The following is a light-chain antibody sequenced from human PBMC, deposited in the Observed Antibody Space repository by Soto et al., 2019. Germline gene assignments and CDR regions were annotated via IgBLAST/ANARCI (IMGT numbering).Light chain of an antibody. V-gene: IGLV5-45*02. J-gene: IGLJ2*01. Sequence: QSVLTQPSSLSASPGASASLTCTLRSGINVGTYRIYWYQQKPGSPPQYLLRYKSDSDKQQGSGVPSRFSGSKDASANAGILLISGIQSEAEADYYCLIWHSSAVVFGGGTKVTVL. CDR3: LIWHSSAVV. CDR2: YKSDSDK. CDR1: SGINVGTYR.